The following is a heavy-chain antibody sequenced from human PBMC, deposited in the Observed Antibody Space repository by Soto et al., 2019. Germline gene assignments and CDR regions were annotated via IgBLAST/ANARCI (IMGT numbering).Heavy chain of an antibody. J-gene: IGHJ4*02. CDR2: ISLYKGNT. D-gene: IGHD1-26*01. CDR3: ARDNRQWELLHYFDY. CDR1: GYTLSNYG. V-gene: IGHV1-18*01. Sequence: QVQLVQSGGEVKKPGASVKVSCKASGYTLSNYGISWVRQAPGQGLEWMGWISLYKGNTNYAQNFQGRVTMTIDTSTSTAYMELRSLRSDDTAVYYCARDNRQWELLHYFDYWGQGTLVSVSS.